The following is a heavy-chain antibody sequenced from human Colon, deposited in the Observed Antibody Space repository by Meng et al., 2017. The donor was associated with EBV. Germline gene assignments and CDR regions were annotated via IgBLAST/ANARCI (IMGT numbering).Heavy chain of an antibody. CDR2: IYYGGST. V-gene: IGHV4-4*02. Sequence: QVQLEESGPGLVKTSGTLSLTCAVSGTSITSSNWWSWVRQPPGKGLEWIGEIYYGGSTNYNPSLKSRVTISLDESKNQFSLRLASMTAADTAVYYCASLYGDFAFWGQGTLVTVSS. CDR3: ASLYGDFAF. D-gene: IGHD4-17*01. J-gene: IGHJ4*02. CDR1: GTSITSSNW.